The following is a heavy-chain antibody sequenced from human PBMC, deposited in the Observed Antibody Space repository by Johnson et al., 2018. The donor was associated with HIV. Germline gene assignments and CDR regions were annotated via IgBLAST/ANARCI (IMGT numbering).Heavy chain of an antibody. J-gene: IGHJ3*01. Sequence: EVQLVESGGGLVQPGGSLRLSCAASKFTFDDYGLNWVRPAPANGLEWVTGITWHVGRPVYADSVTGRLTISRDNAKNSLYLQMNSLRLEDTALYYCARTVEMATPTGFSDAFNFWGQGTMVTVSS. CDR2: ITWHVGRP. CDR3: ARTVEMATPTGFSDAFNF. V-gene: IGHV3-20*04. D-gene: IGHD5-24*01. CDR1: KFTFDDYG.